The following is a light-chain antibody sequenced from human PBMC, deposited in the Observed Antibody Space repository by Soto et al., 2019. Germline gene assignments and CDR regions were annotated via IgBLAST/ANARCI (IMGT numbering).Light chain of an antibody. J-gene: IGKJ2*01. Sequence: EIVMTQSPATLSVSPGERATLSCRASQSVSSNLAWYQQKPGLAPRLLIYGASTRATGIPARFSGSGSGTEFTLTISSLQSEDFAVYYCQQYNNWPLSYTFGQGTKLEIK. CDR3: QQYNNWPLSYT. CDR1: QSVSSN. V-gene: IGKV3-15*01. CDR2: GAS.